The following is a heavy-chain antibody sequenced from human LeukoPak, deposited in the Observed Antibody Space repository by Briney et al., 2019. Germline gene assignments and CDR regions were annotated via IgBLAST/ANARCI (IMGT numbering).Heavy chain of an antibody. Sequence: GGSLRLSCAASGFTFSDYYMSWIRQAPGKGLEWVSYISSSGSTIYYADSVKGRFTISRDNAKNSLYLQMNSLRAEDTAVYYCARENWAGYDSRVFDYWGQGTLVIVSS. V-gene: IGHV3-11*04. CDR3: ARENWAGYDSRVFDY. CDR2: ISSSGSTI. CDR1: GFTFSDYY. D-gene: IGHD5-12*01. J-gene: IGHJ4*02.